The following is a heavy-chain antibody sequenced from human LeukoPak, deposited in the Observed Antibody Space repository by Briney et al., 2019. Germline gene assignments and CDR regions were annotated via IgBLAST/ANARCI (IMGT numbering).Heavy chain of an antibody. J-gene: IGHJ4*02. CDR3: AKEALAVVVAAIDY. V-gene: IGHV3-23*01. CDR1: GFTFSSYG. CDR2: ISGSGGST. D-gene: IGHD2-15*01. Sequence: GGTLRLSCAASGFTFSSYGMSWARQAPGKGLEWVSAISGSGGSTYYADSVKGRFTISRDNSKNTLYLQMNSLRAEDTAVYYCAKEALAVVVAAIDYWGLGTLVTVSS.